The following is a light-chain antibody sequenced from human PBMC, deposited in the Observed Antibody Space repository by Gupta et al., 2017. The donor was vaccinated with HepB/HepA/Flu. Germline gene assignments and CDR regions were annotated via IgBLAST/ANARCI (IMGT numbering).Light chain of an antibody. Sequence: DIQMTQSPSTLSASVGDRVTITCRASQSISSWLAWYQQKPGKAPKLLIYKASRGESGVPSRFSGSGSGTEFTLTISSLQPEDFANYYCQQENSSPYAFGQGTKMEIK. J-gene: IGKJ2*01. CDR2: KAS. CDR3: QQENSSPYA. CDR1: QSISSW. V-gene: IGKV1-5*03.